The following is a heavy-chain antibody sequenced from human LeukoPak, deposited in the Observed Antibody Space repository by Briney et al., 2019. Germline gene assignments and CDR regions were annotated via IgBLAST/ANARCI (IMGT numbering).Heavy chain of an antibody. CDR1: GFTFSSYS. Sequence: GGSLRLSCAASGFTFSSYSMNWVRQAPGKGLEWVSSISSTSTYIYYADSLKGRFTISRDNAKNSLYLQMNSLRAEDTAVYYCARVDGYSYGHGVLGYWGQGTLVTVSS. J-gene: IGHJ4*02. V-gene: IGHV3-21*01. D-gene: IGHD5-18*01. CDR2: ISSTSTYI. CDR3: ARVDGYSYGHGVLGY.